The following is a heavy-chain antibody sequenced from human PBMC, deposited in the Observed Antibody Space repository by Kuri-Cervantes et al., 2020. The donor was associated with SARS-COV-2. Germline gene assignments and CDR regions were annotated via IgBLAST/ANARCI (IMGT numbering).Heavy chain of an antibody. CDR2: ISSSSRTI. V-gene: IGHV3-48*04. D-gene: IGHD2-15*01. CDR3: ARTGGPMDV. CDR1: GFTFSNYA. J-gene: IGHJ6*02. Sequence: GGSLRLSCAASGFTFSNYAMTWARQAPGKGLEWVSYISSSSRTIYYADSVKGRFSISRDNAKNSLFLQISSLRAEDMAVYYCARTGGPMDVWGQGTTVTVSS.